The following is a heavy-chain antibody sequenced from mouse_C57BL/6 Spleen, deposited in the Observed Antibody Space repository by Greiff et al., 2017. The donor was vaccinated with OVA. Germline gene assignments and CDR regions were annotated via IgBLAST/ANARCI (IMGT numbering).Heavy chain of an antibody. V-gene: IGHV15-2*01. J-gene: IGHJ1*03. D-gene: IGHD2-2*01. CDR3: ARESTMVTTIWYFDV. Sequence: QVQLKQSGSELRSPGSSVKLSCKDFDSEVFPIAYMSWVRQKPGHGFEWIGGILPSIGRTIYGEKFEDKATLDADTLSNTAYLELNSLTSEDSAIYYCARESTMVTTIWYFDVWGTGTTVTVSS. CDR2: ILPSIGRT. CDR1: DSEVFPIAY.